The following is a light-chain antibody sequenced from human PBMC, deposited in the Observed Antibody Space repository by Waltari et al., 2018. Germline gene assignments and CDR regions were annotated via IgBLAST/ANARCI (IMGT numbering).Light chain of an antibody. J-gene: IGKJ1*01. CDR2: AAS. CDR3: QNHERLPAT. V-gene: IGKV3-20*01. CDR1: RSISKY. Sequence: VLTQSPGTLSLSPGETATLSCRASRSISKYLVWYQQRPGHAPRLLIYAASTRATGFPDRFSGSGYGTDFTLTISRLEPEDFAVYYCQNHERLPATFGQGTKVEIK.